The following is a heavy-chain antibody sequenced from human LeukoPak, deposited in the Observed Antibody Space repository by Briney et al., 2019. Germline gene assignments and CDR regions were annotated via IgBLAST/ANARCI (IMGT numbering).Heavy chain of an antibody. CDR3: AKTTVTSEEYFYYYMDV. CDR1: GYTFTSYA. V-gene: IGHV1-18*01. J-gene: IGHJ6*03. Sequence: GASVKVSCKPSGYTFTSYAISWVRQAPGQGLEWMGWIITYNGNTYYSQKLQGRVTMTTDTSTSTAYMELRSLRSDDTAVYFCAKTTVTSEEYFYYYMDVWGKGTTVTVSS. D-gene: IGHD4-17*01. CDR2: IITYNGNT.